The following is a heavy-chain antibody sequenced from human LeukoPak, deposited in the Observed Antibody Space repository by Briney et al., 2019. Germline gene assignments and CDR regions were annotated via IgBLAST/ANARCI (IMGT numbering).Heavy chain of an antibody. CDR1: GYSFTSCW. CDR3: ARLDYYGSGSYYSLDR. J-gene: IGHJ5*02. CDR2: IDPSDSYT. D-gene: IGHD3-10*01. V-gene: IGHV5-10-1*01. Sequence: GESLKSSCKGSGYSFTSCWISWMRQMPGKGLEWMGRIDPSDSYTNYSPSFQGHVTISADKSISTAYLQWSSLKASDTAMYYCARLDYYGSGSYYSLDRWGQGTLVTVPS.